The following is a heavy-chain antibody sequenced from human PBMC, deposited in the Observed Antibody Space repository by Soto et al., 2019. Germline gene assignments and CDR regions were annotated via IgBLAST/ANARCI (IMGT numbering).Heavy chain of an antibody. Sequence: SGPTLVNPTQTLTLTCTFSGFSLSTSGVGVGWIRQPPGKALEWLALIYWNDDKRYSPSLKSRLTITKDTSKNQVVLTMTNMDPVDTATYYCAHRRALDYYDSSGYRDPFDIWGQGTMVTVSS. D-gene: IGHD3-22*01. CDR3: AHRRALDYYDSSGYRDPFDI. CDR2: IYWNDDK. CDR1: GFSLSTSGVG. J-gene: IGHJ3*02. V-gene: IGHV2-5*01.